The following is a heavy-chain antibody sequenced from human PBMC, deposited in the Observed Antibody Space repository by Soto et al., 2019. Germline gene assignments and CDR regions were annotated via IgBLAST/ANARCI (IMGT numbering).Heavy chain of an antibody. Sequence: QVQLVQSGAEVKRPGSSVRVSCKASEDTFDSYAISWVRQAPGQGLDWMGGVIPFFNTPNYAKKFQGRVTITADESTSTADMELSSLRSEDTAMYYCSAESAYGGNPLAFLYWGQGTLVTVSS. CDR1: EDTFDSYA. CDR2: VIPFFNTP. J-gene: IGHJ4*02. CDR3: SAESAYGGNPLAFLY. V-gene: IGHV1-69*01. D-gene: IGHD1-26*01.